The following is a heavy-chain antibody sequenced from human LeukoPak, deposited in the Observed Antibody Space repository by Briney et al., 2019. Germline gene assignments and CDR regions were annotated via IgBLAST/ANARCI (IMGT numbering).Heavy chain of an antibody. CDR3: AKGGVVVAARFDY. J-gene: IGHJ4*02. Sequence: GGSLRLSCAASGFTFDDYAMHWVRQAPGKGLEWVSGISRNSGSIGYADSVKGRFTISRDNAKNSLYLQMNSLRAEDTALYYCAKGGVVVAARFDYWGQGTLVTVSS. V-gene: IGHV3-9*01. CDR1: GFTFDDYA. CDR2: ISRNSGSI. D-gene: IGHD2-15*01.